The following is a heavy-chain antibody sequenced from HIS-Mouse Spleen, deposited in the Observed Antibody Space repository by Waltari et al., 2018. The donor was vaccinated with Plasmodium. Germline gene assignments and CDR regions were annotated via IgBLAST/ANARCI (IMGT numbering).Heavy chain of an antibody. CDR3: ARGMKSSSSAFDI. J-gene: IGHJ3*02. CDR2: IYSGGST. V-gene: IGHV3-53*01. D-gene: IGHD6-6*01. CDR1: GFTVSSNY. Sequence: EVQLVESGGGLIQPGGSLRLSCAASGFTVSSNYMSWVRQAPGKGLEGVSVIYSGGSTYYADSVEGRFTISRDKSKNTLYLLMNSLRAEDTAVYYCARGMKSSSSAFDIWGQGTMVTVSS.